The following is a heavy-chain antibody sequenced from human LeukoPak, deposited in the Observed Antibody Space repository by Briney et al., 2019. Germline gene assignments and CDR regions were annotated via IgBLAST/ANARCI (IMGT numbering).Heavy chain of an antibody. V-gene: IGHV3-30*02. Sequence: GGSLRLSCAASGFTFSSYGMHWVRQAPGKGLEWVAFIRYDGSNKYYADSVKGRFTISRDNSKNTLYLQMNSLRAEDTAVYYCARDNGDYEIFDYWGQGTLVTVSS. D-gene: IGHD4-17*01. CDR2: IRYDGSNK. CDR3: ARDNGDYEIFDY. J-gene: IGHJ4*02. CDR1: GFTFSSYG.